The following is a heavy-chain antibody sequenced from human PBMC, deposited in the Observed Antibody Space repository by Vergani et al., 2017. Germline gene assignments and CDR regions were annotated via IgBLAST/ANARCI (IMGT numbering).Heavy chain of an antibody. CDR3: PKISPYKYSSGWLRFDY. CDR2: ISGSGGSK. J-gene: IGHJ4*02. CDR1: GFTFSSYA. D-gene: IGHD6-19*01. Sequence: EVQLLESGGGLVQPGGSLRLSCAASGFTFSSYAMSWVRPAPGKGREWVSAISGSGGSKYYADSVKGRFTITRDNSKNTLYLQMNSLRAEDTAVYYCPKISPYKYSSGWLRFDYWGQGTLVTVSS. V-gene: IGHV3-23*01.